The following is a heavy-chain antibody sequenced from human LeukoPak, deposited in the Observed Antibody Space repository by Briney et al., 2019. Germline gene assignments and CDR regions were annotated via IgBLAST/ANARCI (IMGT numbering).Heavy chain of an antibody. Sequence: GGSLRLSCAASGFSVSNDYMSWVRQAAGKGLEWVSFIYSAGRTYYADSVRGRFTISRDNSKNTLYLQMNSLRAEDTALYYCARSERMTDNGDYAFFDYWGQGTLVTVSS. CDR3: ARSERMTDNGDYAFFDY. V-gene: IGHV3-53*01. D-gene: IGHD4-17*01. J-gene: IGHJ4*02. CDR1: GFSVSNDY. CDR2: IYSAGRT.